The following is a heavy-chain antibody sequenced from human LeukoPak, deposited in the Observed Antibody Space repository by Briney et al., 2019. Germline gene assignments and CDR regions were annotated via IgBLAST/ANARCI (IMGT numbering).Heavy chain of an antibody. CDR3: ARYKGGRLDPFEY. Sequence: SETLSLNCSVSGDSISTRSYAWGWIRQPPGKGLEWIATIYFRETTYYNPSVKSRATISVDTSKRQFSLKLTSVTAADTAVYYCARYKGGRLDPFEYWGQGTLVTDSS. CDR1: GDSISTRSYA. V-gene: IGHV4-39*01. J-gene: IGHJ4*02. D-gene: IGHD6-19*01. CDR2: IYFRETT.